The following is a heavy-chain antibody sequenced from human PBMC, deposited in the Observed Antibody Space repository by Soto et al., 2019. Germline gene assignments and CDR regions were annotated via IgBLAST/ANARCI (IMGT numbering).Heavy chain of an antibody. CDR3: TRASSLDFDS. CDR2: IRRNAYGGTT. CDR1: GFTFGDYA. V-gene: IGHV3-49*04. D-gene: IGHD3-16*01. J-gene: IGHJ4*02. Sequence: GGSLRVSCTTSGFTFGDYALSWVRQAPGKGLEWVGFIRRNAYGGTTDYAASVKGRFTISRDDSKSIAYLQMNSLRTEDTALYYCTRASSLDFDSWGQGTLVTGSA.